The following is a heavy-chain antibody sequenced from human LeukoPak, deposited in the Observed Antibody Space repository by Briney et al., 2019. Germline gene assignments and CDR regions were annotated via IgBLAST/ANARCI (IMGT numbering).Heavy chain of an antibody. CDR3: AIRREGAFDI. V-gene: IGHV4-59*04. J-gene: IGHJ3*02. CDR2: IYHSGST. CDR1: GGSISSYY. Sequence: PSETLSLTCTVSGGSISSYYWSWIRQPPGKGLEWIGYIYHSGSTYYNPSLKSRVTISVDRSKNQFSLKLSSVTAADTAVYYCAIRREGAFDIWGQGTMVTVSS.